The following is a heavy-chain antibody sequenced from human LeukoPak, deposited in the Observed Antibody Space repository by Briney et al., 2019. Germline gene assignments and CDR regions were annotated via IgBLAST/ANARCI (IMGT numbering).Heavy chain of an antibody. J-gene: IGHJ5*02. V-gene: IGHV4-4*07. CDR1: GGSISSYY. CDR2: VYTSGST. CDR3: ARDQTRSIAAAGRAFDP. D-gene: IGHD6-13*01. Sequence: PSETLSLTCTVSGGSISSYYWSWIRQPAGKGLEWIGRVYTSGSTNYNPSLKSRVTMSVDTSKNQFSLKLSSVTAADTAVYYCARDQTRSIAAAGRAFDPWGQGTLVTVSS.